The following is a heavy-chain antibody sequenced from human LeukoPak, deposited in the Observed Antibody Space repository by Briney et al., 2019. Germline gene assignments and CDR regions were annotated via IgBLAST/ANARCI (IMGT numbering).Heavy chain of an antibody. D-gene: IGHD2-15*01. J-gene: IGHJ4*02. CDR1: GGSVRTYY. V-gene: IGHV4-59*02. Sequence: SETLSLTCTVSGGSVRTYYCNWVPQPPGKGLEWIGYIYHSGSTNYNPSLKSRLTISVDTSNNQFSLKLSSVTAADTAVYYCASTSGYCSGGNCYSAFDYWGQGTLVTVSS. CDR2: IYHSGST. CDR3: ASTSGYCSGGNCYSAFDY.